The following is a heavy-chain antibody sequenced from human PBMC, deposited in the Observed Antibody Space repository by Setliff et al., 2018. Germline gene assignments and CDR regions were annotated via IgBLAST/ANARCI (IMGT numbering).Heavy chain of an antibody. Sequence: GESLKISCKGSGYTFTNYWIAWVRQMPGKGLEYMGIIYPAASDTTYSPSFQGQVTISADKSTNTAYLQWSSLKASDTAIYYCARVGPLTDDAFDIWGQGTMVTVSS. CDR1: GYTFTNYW. CDR3: ARVGPLTDDAFDI. CDR2: IYPAASDT. D-gene: IGHD1-26*01. V-gene: IGHV5-51*01. J-gene: IGHJ3*02.